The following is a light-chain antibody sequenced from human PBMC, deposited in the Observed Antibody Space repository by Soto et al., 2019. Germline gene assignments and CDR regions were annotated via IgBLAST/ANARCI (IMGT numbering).Light chain of an antibody. CDR2: DVS. CDR1: SNDVGGDIY. J-gene: IGLJ2*01. V-gene: IGLV2-14*03. Sequence: QSALTQPASVSGSPGQSITISCTATSNDVGGDIYVSWYQHHPGKAPKLMIYDVSNRPSGVSNRFSASKSANTASLTISGLQAEDEADYYCSSYTSSSTLFGGGTKLTFL. CDR3: SSYTSSSTL.